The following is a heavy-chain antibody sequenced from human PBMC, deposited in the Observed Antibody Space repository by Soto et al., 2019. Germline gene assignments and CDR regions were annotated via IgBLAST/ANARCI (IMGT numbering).Heavy chain of an antibody. CDR2: IYHSGST. D-gene: IGHD6-6*01. J-gene: IGHJ6*02. CDR1: GGSISSSNW. CDR3: ARDQGIIAAPGNYYYYYGMDV. V-gene: IGHV4-4*02. Sequence: PSETLSLTCAVSGGSISSSNWWSWVRQPPGKGLEWIGEIYHSGSTNYNPSLKSRVTISVDKSKNQFSLKLSSVTAADTAVYYCARDQGIIAAPGNYYYYYGMDVWGQGTTVTVSS.